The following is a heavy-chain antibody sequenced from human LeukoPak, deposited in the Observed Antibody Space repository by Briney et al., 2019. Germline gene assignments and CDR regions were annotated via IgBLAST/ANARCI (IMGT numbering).Heavy chain of an antibody. CDR1: GYTFTSYG. J-gene: IGHJ6*02. CDR2: ISAYNGNT. CDR3: ARDPTAPEGYYYYYGMDV. V-gene: IGHV1-18*01. D-gene: IGHD5-18*01. Sequence: EASVKVSCEASGYTFTSYGISWVRQAPGQGLEWMGWISAYNGNTNYAQKLQGRVTMTTDTSTSTAYMELRSLRSDDTAVYYCARDPTAPEGYYYYYGMDVWGQGTTVTVSS.